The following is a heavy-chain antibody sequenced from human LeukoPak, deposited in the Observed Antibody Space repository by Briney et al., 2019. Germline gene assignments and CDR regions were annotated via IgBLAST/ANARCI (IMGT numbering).Heavy chain of an antibody. J-gene: IGHJ4*02. Sequence: SETLSLTCAVYGGSFGGYYWSWIRQPPGKGLEWIGEINDSGSTNYIPSLKSRVTISVDTSKNQFSLKLSSVTAADTAVYYCARGSGLWAFDYWGQGTLVTVSS. V-gene: IGHV4-34*01. CDR1: GGSFGGYY. CDR3: ARGSGLWAFDY. D-gene: IGHD5-18*01. CDR2: INDSGST.